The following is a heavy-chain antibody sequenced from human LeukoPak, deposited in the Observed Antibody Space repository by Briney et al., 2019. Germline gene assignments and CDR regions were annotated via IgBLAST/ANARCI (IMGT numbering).Heavy chain of an antibody. CDR1: GGSISSSNFY. V-gene: IGHV4-39*01. J-gene: IGHJ4*02. D-gene: IGHD3-22*01. Sequence: PSETLSLTCTVSGGSISSSNFYWGWIRQPPGKGLEWTGSMYHRGSTYYNPSLKSRVTISVDTSKNQFSLNLSSVTAADTAVYYCARHADSSGYYFFDFWGQGTLVTVSS. CDR2: MYHRGST. CDR3: ARHADSSGYYFFDF.